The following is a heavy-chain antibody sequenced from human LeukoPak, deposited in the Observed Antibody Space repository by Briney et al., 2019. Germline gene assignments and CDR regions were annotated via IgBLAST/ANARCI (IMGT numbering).Heavy chain of an antibody. CDR3: AKGTVPTTVPDY. D-gene: IGHD4-17*01. Sequence: GGSLRLSCAASGYTFSTYWMHWVRQAPGKGLEWVSAISGSGGSTYYADSVKGRFTISRDNSKNTLYLQMNSLRAEDTAVYYCAKGTVPTTVPDYWGQGTLVTVSS. CDR2: ISGSGGST. V-gene: IGHV3-23*01. J-gene: IGHJ4*02. CDR1: GYTFSTYW.